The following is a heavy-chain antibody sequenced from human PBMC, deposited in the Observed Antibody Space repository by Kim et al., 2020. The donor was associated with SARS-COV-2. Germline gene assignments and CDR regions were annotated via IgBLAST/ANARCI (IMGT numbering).Heavy chain of an antibody. CDR2: IYSGGST. D-gene: IGHD1-1*01. J-gene: IGHJ4*02. Sequence: GGSLRLSCAASGFTVSSNYMSWVRQAPGKGLEWVSVIYSGGSTYYADSVKGRFTISRDNSKNTLYLQMNSLRAEDTAVYYCARRDWNRDYFDYWGQGTLVTVSS. CDR3: ARRDWNRDYFDY. V-gene: IGHV3-53*01. CDR1: GFTVSSNY.